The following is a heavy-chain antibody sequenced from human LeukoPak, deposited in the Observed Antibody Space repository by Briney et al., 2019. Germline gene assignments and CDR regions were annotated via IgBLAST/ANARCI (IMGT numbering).Heavy chain of an antibody. J-gene: IGHJ6*03. CDR3: ASVGGAARPNYYYMDV. Sequence: GASVKVSCKASGGTFSSYAISWVRQAPGQGLEWMGGIIPIFGTANYAQKFQGRVTITTDESTSTAYMELSSLRSEDTAVYYCASVGGAARPNYYYMDVWGKGTTVTVSS. V-gene: IGHV1-69*05. CDR2: IIPIFGTA. D-gene: IGHD6-6*01. CDR1: GGTFSSYA.